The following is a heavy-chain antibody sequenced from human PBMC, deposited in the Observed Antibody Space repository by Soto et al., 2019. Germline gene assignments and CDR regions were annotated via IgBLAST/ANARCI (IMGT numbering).Heavy chain of an antibody. CDR3: ARDGDGRRRSGMDY. Sequence: QVQLVQSGAEMKKPGSSVKVSCKASGGTFSSYAISWVRQAPGQGLEWMGGIIPIFGTANYAQKFQGRVTXXAXEXXSTAYMELSSLRSEDTAVYYCARDGDGRRRSGMDYWGQGTLVTVSS. V-gene: IGHV1-69*12. CDR2: IIPIFGTA. CDR1: GGTFSSYA. J-gene: IGHJ4*02. D-gene: IGHD3-10*01.